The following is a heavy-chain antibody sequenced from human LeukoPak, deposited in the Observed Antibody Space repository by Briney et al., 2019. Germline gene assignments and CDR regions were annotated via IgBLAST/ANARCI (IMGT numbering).Heavy chain of an antibody. Sequence: GASVKVSCKASGYTCTNYDITWVRQAPGQGLEWMGWISAYNGNRKYAQKLQGRVTMTTDTSTSTAYMELRSLRSDDTAVYYCARVWVERIQLWPVVYYYYMDVWGKGTTVTISS. CDR3: ARVWVERIQLWPVVYYYYMDV. V-gene: IGHV1-18*01. D-gene: IGHD5-18*01. CDR2: ISAYNGNR. CDR1: GYTCTNYD. J-gene: IGHJ6*03.